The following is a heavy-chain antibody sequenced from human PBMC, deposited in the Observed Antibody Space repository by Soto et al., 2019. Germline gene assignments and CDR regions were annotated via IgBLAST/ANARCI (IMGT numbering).Heavy chain of an antibody. CDR3: ASTYSTSWYWFDP. V-gene: IGHV2-26*04. Sequence: QVTVKESGPVLVKPTETLMLTCTVSGFSLSNAGLGASWIRQPPGKALEWLAHIFSNDEKSYSTSLKSRLTISKDTSKSQVVLTMTNMDPVDTATYYCASTYSTSWYWFDPWGQGTLVTVSS. J-gene: IGHJ5*02. CDR1: GFSLSNAGLG. CDR2: IFSNDEK. D-gene: IGHD6-13*01.